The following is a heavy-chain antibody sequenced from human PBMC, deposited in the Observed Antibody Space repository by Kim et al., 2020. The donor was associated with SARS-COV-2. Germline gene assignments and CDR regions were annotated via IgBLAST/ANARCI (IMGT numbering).Heavy chain of an antibody. D-gene: IGHD2-2*01. V-gene: IGHV4-34*01. Sequence: KRRVTISVDTSKNQFSLKLSSVTAAETAVYYCARERILVPAALYWYFDLWGRGTLVTVSS. J-gene: IGHJ2*01. CDR3: ARERILVPAALYWYFDL.